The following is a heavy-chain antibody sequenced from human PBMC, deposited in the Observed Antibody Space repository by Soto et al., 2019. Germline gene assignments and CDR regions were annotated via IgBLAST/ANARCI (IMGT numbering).Heavy chain of an antibody. V-gene: IGHV1-3*01. D-gene: IGHD3-10*01. CDR1: GYTFSNYL. CDR3: ASPSYGSGSYY. CDR2: INAGNGNT. J-gene: IGHJ4*02. Sequence: QVQLVQSGAEVKKPGASVKVSCKASGYTFSNYLLHWVRQAPGQGLEWMGWINAGNGNTKYSQKFQGRVTFTRDTSASTAHIELSSLRSEDTAVYYCASPSYGSGSYYWGQGTLVIVSS.